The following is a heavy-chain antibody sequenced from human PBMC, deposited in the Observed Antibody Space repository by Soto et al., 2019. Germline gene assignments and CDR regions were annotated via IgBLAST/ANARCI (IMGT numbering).Heavy chain of an antibody. V-gene: IGHV4-30-2*01. CDR1: GGSISSGGYS. Sequence: QLQLQESGSGLVKPSQTLSLTCAVSGGSISSGGYSWSWIRQPPGKGLEWIGYTYYSGTTSYNPSLESRVTISVDRSKNPFSLRLTSLTAADTAVYYCVRDGSTGAWFDPWGQGTLVAVSS. CDR2: TYYSGTT. CDR3: VRDGSTGAWFDP. J-gene: IGHJ5*02. D-gene: IGHD1-26*01.